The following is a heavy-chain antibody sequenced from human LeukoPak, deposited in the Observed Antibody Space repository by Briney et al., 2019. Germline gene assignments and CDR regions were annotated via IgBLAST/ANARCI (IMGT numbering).Heavy chain of an antibody. CDR2: ISGSGGTT. CDR1: GFTFSSYA. CDR3: ATTYYGSGSYYKPEYYFDY. J-gene: IGHJ4*02. D-gene: IGHD3-10*01. V-gene: IGHV3-23*01. Sequence: GGSLRLSCAASGFTFSSYAMSWVRQAPGKGLVWLSAISGSGGTTYYADSVKGRFPISRDNSKNTLYLQMNSLRAEDTAVYYCATTYYGSGSYYKPEYYFDYWGQGTLVTVSS.